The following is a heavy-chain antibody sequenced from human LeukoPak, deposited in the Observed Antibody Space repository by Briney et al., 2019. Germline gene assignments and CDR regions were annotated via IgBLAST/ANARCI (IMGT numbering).Heavy chain of an antibody. Sequence: GGSLRLCCAASGFTFSSYIMNWVRQAPGKGLEWVSAISGSGGSTYYADSVKGRFTISRDNSKNTLYLQMNSLKAEDTAVYYCTRHFFSEWGQGTLVTVSS. D-gene: IGHD3-3*02. CDR1: GFTFSSYI. CDR3: TRHFFSE. CDR2: ISGSGGST. J-gene: IGHJ4*02. V-gene: IGHV3-23*01.